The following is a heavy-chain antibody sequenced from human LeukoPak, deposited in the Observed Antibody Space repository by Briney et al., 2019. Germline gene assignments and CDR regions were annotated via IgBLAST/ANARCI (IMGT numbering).Heavy chain of an antibody. CDR2: IYYSGST. CDR1: GGTFSGYY. J-gene: IGHJ4*02. D-gene: IGHD6-19*01. V-gene: IGHV4-34*01. Sequence: PSETLSLTCAVYGGTFSGYYWSWIRQPPGKGLEWIGSIYYSGSTYYNPSLKSRVTISVDTSKNQFSLKLSSVTAADTAVYYCARVTFSTRYSSGWPLPYYFDYWGQGTLVTVSS. CDR3: ARVTFSTRYSSGWPLPYYFDY.